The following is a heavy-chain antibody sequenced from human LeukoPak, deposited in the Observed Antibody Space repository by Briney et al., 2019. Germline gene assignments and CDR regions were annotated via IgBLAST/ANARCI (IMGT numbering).Heavy chain of an antibody. Sequence: GGSLRLSCAASGFTFSSYAMSWVRQAPGKGLEWVSAISGSGGSTYYADSVKGRFTISRDNSKNTLYLQMNSLRAEDTAVYYSAKDGTQYYDFWSGYYQDIDYFDYWGQGTLVTVSS. CDR2: ISGSGGST. D-gene: IGHD3-3*01. CDR3: AKDGTQYYDFWSGYYQDIDYFDY. V-gene: IGHV3-23*01. CDR1: GFTFSSYA. J-gene: IGHJ4*02.